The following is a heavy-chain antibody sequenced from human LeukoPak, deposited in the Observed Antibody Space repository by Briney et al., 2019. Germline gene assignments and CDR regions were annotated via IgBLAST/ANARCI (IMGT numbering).Heavy chain of an antibody. J-gene: IGHJ5*02. V-gene: IGHV4-61*02. Sequence: SETLSLTCTVSGGSISSGSYFWSWIRQPAGEGLEWIGRIYTSGSTNYNPSLKSRVTISVDTSKNQFSLKLSSATAADTAMYYCARGNSYCSSTSCYIWFDPWGQGTLVTVSS. CDR2: IYTSGST. CDR3: ARGNSYCSSTSCYIWFDP. CDR1: GGSISSGSYF. D-gene: IGHD2-2*02.